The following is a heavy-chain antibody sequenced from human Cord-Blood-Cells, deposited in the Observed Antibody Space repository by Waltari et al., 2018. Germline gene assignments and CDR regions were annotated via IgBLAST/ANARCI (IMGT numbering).Heavy chain of an antibody. CDR1: GGSFSGHY. CDR2: INHSGST. V-gene: IGHV4-34*01. CDR3: ARGRMGTSCYDY. D-gene: IGHD2-2*01. Sequence: VQLQQWGAGLLKPSETLSLTCAVSGGSFSGHYWSWIRQPPGKGLEWIGEINHSGSTNYNPSLKSRVTISVDTSKNQFSLKLSSVTAADTAVYYCARGRMGTSCYDYWGQGTLVTVSS. J-gene: IGHJ4*02.